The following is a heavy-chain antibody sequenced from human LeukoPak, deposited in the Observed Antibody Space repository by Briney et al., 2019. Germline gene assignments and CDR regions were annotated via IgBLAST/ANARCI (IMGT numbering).Heavy chain of an antibody. J-gene: IGHJ4*02. CDR3: GRSGDFWSGSGVAY. D-gene: IGHD3-3*01. V-gene: IGHV3-74*01. Sequence: QPGGSLRLSRAASGFTFSNYWMYWVRQAPGKGLVWVSQIKSDGNITNYADSVKGRFTISRDNAKNTLFLQMNSLRAEDTAVYYCGRSGDFWSGSGVAYWGQGTLVTVSS. CDR1: GFTFSNYW. CDR2: IKSDGNIT.